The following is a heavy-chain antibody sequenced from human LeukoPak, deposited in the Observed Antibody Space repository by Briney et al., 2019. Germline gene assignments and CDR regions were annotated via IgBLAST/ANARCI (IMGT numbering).Heavy chain of an antibody. Sequence: PGGSLRLSCAASGFTFSMYEMNWVRQAPGKGLVWVSRINTDGSTTSYADSVKGRFTISRDNAKSTLYLQMNSLRADDTAVYYCVRDMHGPHDYWGQGTLVTVSA. J-gene: IGHJ4*02. V-gene: IGHV3-74*01. CDR1: GFTFSMYE. D-gene: IGHD2-2*01. CDR3: VRDMHGPHDY. CDR2: INTDGSTT.